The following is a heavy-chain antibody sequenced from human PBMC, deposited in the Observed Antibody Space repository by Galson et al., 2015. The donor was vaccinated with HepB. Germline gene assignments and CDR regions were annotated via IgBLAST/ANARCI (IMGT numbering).Heavy chain of an antibody. Sequence: QSGAEVKKPGESLKISCKGSGYSFTRYWIGWVRQMPGKGLEWMGIIYPGDSDTRYSPSFQGQVTISADKSISTAYPQWSSLKASDTAMYYCARHRAPGTRVYDAFDIWGQGTMVTVSS. CDR1: GYSFTRYW. J-gene: IGHJ3*02. CDR2: IYPGDSDT. D-gene: IGHD1-7*01. V-gene: IGHV5-51*01. CDR3: ARHRAPGTRVYDAFDI.